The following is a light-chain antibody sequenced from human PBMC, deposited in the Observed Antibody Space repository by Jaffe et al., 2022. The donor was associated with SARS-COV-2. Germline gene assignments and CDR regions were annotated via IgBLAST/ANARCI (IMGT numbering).Light chain of an antibody. Sequence: QSVLTQPPSVSGAPGQRVTISCTGSSSNIGAGYDVHWYQQPPGSAPKLLIYGSENRPSGVPDRFSGSKSGTSASLAISGLQAEDEADYYCQSYDSQPHDNSRSGSVFGEGTKLTVL. CDR2: GSE. V-gene: IGLV1-40*01. J-gene: IGLJ3*02. CDR3: QSYDSQPHDNSRSGSV. CDR1: SSNIGAGYD.